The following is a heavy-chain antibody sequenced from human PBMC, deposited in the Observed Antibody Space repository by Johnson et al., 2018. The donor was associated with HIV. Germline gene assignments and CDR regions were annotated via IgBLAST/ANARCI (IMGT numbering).Heavy chain of an antibody. CDR3: ARDRGYSGYDWGAFDI. D-gene: IGHD5-12*01. J-gene: IGHJ3*02. CDR1: GFIFDDYG. V-gene: IGHV3-20*04. Sequence: EQLVESGGGLVQPGGSLRLSCVASGFIFDDYGMSWVRQAPGKGLEWVSGINWNGGNTGYADSVKGRFTISRDNAKNSLYLQMNNLRAEDTALYFCARDRGYSGYDWGAFDIWGQGTMVTVSS. CDR2: INWNGGNT.